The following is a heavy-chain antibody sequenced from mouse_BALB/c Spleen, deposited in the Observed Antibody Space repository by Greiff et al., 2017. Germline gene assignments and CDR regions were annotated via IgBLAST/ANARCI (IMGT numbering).Heavy chain of an antibody. D-gene: IGHD1-1*01. CDR1: GYSITSDYA. Sequence: DVQLQESGPGLVKPSQSLSLTCTVTGYSITSDYAWNWIRQFPGNKLEWMGYISYSGSTSYNPSLKSRISITRDTSKNQFFLQLNSVTTEDTATYYCARRGITTQSLDYWGQGTSVTVSS. V-gene: IGHV3-2*02. CDR2: ISYSGST. J-gene: IGHJ4*01. CDR3: ARRGITTQSLDY.